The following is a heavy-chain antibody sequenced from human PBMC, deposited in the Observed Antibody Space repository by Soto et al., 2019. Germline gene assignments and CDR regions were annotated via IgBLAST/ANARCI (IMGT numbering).Heavy chain of an antibody. J-gene: IGHJ4*02. Sequence: GSLRLSCAASEFTFSTYAMSWVRQAPGEGLEWVSGISGSGGGTYYADSVKGRFTISRDNSKNTVYLQMNSLRAEDTAVYYCAKPHRDVYSTAFFYHSRQGTLVTVSS. V-gene: IGHV3-23*01. CDR1: EFTFSTYA. CDR2: ISGSGGGT. CDR3: AKPHRDVYSTAFFYH. D-gene: IGHD4-4*01.